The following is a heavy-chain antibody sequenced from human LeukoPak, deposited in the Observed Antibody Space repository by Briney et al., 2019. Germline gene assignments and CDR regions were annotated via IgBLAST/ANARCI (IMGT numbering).Heavy chain of an antibody. J-gene: IGHJ4*02. Sequence: SGGSLRLSCAISGITLSNYGISWVRQAPGKGLEGGASISGRGGGAQCADSVEGRFTISGDNAKNRLYLTMNRLRAADTAMYFCAKRGVVIRVFLVGFHTAAYYFDSWGQGSVVTVSS. CDR3: AKRGVVIRVFLVGFHTAAYYFDS. V-gene: IGHV3-23*01. CDR2: ISGRGGGA. D-gene: IGHD6-25*01. CDR1: GITLSNYG.